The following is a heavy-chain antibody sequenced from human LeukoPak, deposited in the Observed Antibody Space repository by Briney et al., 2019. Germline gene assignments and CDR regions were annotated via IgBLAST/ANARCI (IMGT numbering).Heavy chain of an antibody. V-gene: IGHV3-33*01. CDR1: GFTFSSYG. J-gene: IGHJ6*02. Sequence: GGSLRLSCAASGFTFSSYGMHWVRQAPGKGLEWVAVIWYDGSNKYYADSVKGRFTISRDNSKNTLYLQMNSLRAEDTAVYYCARDTDIAAAGPFRGMDVWGQGTTVTVSS. CDR3: ARDTDIAAAGPFRGMDV. CDR2: IWYDGSNK. D-gene: IGHD6-13*01.